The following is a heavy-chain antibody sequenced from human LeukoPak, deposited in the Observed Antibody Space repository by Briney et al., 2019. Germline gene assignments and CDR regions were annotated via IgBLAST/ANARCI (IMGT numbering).Heavy chain of an antibody. CDR3: ARSGSYYSAVDAFDI. D-gene: IGHD1-26*01. CDR1: GDTIISTTYC. Sequence: SETLSLTCNVSGDTIISTTYCWGWIRQPPGKGLEWIGSIYHSGSTYYNPSLKSRVTISVDTSKNQFSLKLSSVTAADTAVYYCARSGSYYSAVDAFDIWGQGTMVTVSS. V-gene: IGHV4-39*07. J-gene: IGHJ3*02. CDR2: IYHSGST.